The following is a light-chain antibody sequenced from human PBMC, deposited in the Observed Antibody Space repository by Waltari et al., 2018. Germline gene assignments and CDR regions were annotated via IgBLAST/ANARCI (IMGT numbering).Light chain of an antibody. CDR3: QQYNSFPVT. CDR1: QGIANH. Sequence: DIQMTQSPYSLSASVGDRVNITCRASQGIANHLAWFQQKPGKAPKSLIYAASSLQSGVPSKFSGSGSVTDFTLTITNLQPEDFATYYCQQYNSFPVTFGGGTKVEIK. V-gene: IGKV1-16*02. CDR2: AAS. J-gene: IGKJ4*01.